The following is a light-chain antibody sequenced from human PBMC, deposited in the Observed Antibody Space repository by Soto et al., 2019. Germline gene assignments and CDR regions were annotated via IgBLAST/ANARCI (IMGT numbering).Light chain of an antibody. CDR1: SSDVGGYND. CDR3: SSYTSSSTLL. Sequence: QSALTQPASVSGSPGQSITISCTGTSSDVGGYNDVSWYQQHPGKAPKLMSYEVSNRPSGVSNRFSGSKSGNTASLTISGLQAEDEADYYCSSYTSSSTLLFGGGTKLTVL. CDR2: EVS. J-gene: IGLJ2*01. V-gene: IGLV2-14*01.